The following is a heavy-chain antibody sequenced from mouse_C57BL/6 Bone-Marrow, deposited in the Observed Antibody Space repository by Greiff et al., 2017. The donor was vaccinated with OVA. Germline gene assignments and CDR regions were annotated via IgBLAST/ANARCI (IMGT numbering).Heavy chain of an antibody. V-gene: IGHV1-64*01. CDR1: GYTFTSYW. CDR3: ARTPLYYAMDY. J-gene: IGHJ4*01. CDR2: IHPNSGST. Sequence: VQLQQPGAELVKPGASVKLSCKASGYTFTSYWMHWVKQRPGQGLEWIGMIHPNSGSTNYNEKFKSKATLTVDKSSSTAYMQLSSLTSEDSAVYYCARTPLYYAMDYWGQGTSVTVSS.